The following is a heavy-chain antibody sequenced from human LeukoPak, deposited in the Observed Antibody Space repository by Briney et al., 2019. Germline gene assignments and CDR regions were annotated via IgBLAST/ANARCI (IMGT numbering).Heavy chain of an antibody. CDR2: IYYSGST. Sequence: PSETLSLTCTVSGGSISSGDSYWSWIRQPPGKGLEWIGYIYYSGSTYYNPSLKSRVTISVDTSKNQFSLKLSSVTAADTAVYYCARVGTPIYFDYWGQGTLVTVSS. V-gene: IGHV4-30-4*01. D-gene: IGHD3-10*01. CDR3: ARVGTPIYFDY. J-gene: IGHJ4*02. CDR1: GGSISSGDSY.